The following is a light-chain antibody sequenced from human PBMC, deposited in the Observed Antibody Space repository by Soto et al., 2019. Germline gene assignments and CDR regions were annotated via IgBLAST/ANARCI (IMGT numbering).Light chain of an antibody. CDR1: SSDVGNYNL. J-gene: IGLJ3*02. Sequence: QSALTQPASVSASPGQSISISCTGSSSDVGNYNLVSWYQHHPVTAPRLIISEDDRRPSGVSNRFSGAKSGNTASLTISGLQAEDEADYYCCSYSRSTSWVFGGGTQLTVL. V-gene: IGLV2-23*01. CDR2: EDD. CDR3: CSYSRSTSWV.